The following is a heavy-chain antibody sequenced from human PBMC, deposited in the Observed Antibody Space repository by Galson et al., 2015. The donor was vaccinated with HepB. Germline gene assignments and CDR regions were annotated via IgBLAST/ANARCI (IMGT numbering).Heavy chain of an antibody. Sequence: SVKVSCKASGYTFTSYAMHWVRQAPGQRLEWMGWINAGNGNTKYSQKFQGRVTITRDTSASTAYMELSSLRSEDTAVYYCARDRSIAAAGICWFDPWGQGTLVTVSS. CDR2: INAGNGNT. CDR3: ARDRSIAAAGICWFDP. V-gene: IGHV1-3*01. D-gene: IGHD6-13*01. CDR1: GYTFTSYA. J-gene: IGHJ5*02.